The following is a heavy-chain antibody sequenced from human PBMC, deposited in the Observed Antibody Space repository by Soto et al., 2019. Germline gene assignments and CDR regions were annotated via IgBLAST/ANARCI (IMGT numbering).Heavy chain of an antibody. D-gene: IGHD6-13*01. V-gene: IGHV5-51*03. CDR1: GYSFTNYW. CDR3: ARHNRYSSTWFEGWFDP. Sequence: EVQLVQSGAEVKKAGESLKISCQGSGYSFTNYWVGWVRQIPGRGLEWMEIIHPGDSDTRYSPFFQGQVTISADKSISTAYLQWSSLKASDTAMYYCARHNRYSSTWFEGWFDPWGQGTLVTVSS. J-gene: IGHJ5*02. CDR2: IHPGDSDT.